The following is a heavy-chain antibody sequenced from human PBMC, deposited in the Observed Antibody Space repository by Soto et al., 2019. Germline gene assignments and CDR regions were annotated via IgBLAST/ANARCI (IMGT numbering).Heavy chain of an antibody. CDR3: ARDKSGGIAAAGTTYDAFDI. D-gene: IGHD6-13*01. J-gene: IGHJ3*02. CDR1: GGTFSSYA. Sequence: QVQLVQSGAEVKKPGSSVKVSCKASGGTFSSYAISWVRQAPGQGLEWMGGIIPIFGTANYAQKFQGRVTITADESTSTAYMELSSLRSEDTAVYYCARDKSGGIAAAGTTYDAFDIWGLGTMVTVSS. V-gene: IGHV1-69*01. CDR2: IIPIFGTA.